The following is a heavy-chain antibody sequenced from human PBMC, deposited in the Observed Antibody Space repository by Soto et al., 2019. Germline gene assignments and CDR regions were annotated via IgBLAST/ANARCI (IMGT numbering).Heavy chain of an antibody. V-gene: IGHV3-74*03. Sequence: DVQLVESGGGSAQPGGSLTLSCEASGFSFSSHWMHWVRQAPGRGLMWVSRINSDGSDTMYADSVKGRFTISSDNAKNTVSLQMNGLTAEDTRLYYCTSSVGHSAINAFAFWGQGAMVTVSS. CDR3: TSSVGHSAINAFAF. D-gene: IGHD2-2*02. J-gene: IGHJ3*01. CDR2: INSDGSDT. CDR1: GFSFSSHW.